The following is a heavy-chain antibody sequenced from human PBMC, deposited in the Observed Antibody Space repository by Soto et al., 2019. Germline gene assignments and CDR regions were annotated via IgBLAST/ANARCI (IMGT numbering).Heavy chain of an antibody. V-gene: IGHV3-33*01. D-gene: IGHD3-10*01. CDR2: IWYDGSNK. CDR1: GFTFSSYG. Sequence: QVQLVESGGGVVQPGRSLSLSCAASGFTFSSYGIHWVRQAPGKGLEWVAVIWYDGSNKYYADSVKGRFTISRDNSKNTLYLQMDCLRAEDTAVYYCAREVLVRGIKYHGMDVWGQGTTVTVSS. CDR3: AREVLVRGIKYHGMDV. J-gene: IGHJ6*02.